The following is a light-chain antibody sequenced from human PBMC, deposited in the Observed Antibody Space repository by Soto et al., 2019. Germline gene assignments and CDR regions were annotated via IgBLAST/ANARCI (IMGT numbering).Light chain of an antibody. CDR3: TSYAGTDVHYV. V-gene: IGLV2-8*01. CDR2: EVS. CDR1: SSDFGYYNY. J-gene: IGLJ1*01. Sequence: QSALTQPPSASGSPGQSVTISCTGTSSDFGYYNYVSWYQQYPGKAPKLLIYEVSKRPSGVPDRFSGSKSGNTASLTVSGLQAADEADYYCTSYAGTDVHYVFGTRTKVTVL.